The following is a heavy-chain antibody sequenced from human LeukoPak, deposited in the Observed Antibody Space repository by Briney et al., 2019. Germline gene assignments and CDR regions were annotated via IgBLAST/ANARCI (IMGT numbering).Heavy chain of an antibody. V-gene: IGHV3-53*01. Sequence: VGSLRLSCAASGFTVSSNYMSWVRQAPGKGLECVSIIYSGGSTYYADSVKGRFTISRDNSKTTLYLQMNSLRAQDTAVYYCARDKSSPHAFDIWGQGTMVTVSS. CDR2: IYSGGST. J-gene: IGHJ3*02. CDR3: ARDKSSPHAFDI. CDR1: GFTVSSNY.